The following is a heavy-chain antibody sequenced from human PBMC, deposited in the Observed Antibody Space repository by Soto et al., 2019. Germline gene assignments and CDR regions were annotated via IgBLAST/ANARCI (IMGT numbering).Heavy chain of an antibody. CDR2: IIPIFGTA. V-gene: IGHV1-69*13. D-gene: IGHD3-3*01. J-gene: IGHJ6*02. Sequence: GASVKVSCKASGGTFSSYAISWVRQAPGQGLEWMGGIIPIFGTANYAQKFQGRVTITADESTSTAYMELSSLRSEDTAVYYCAITADDFWSGSPQPPYYYGMDVWGQGTTVTVSS. CDR1: GGTFSSYA. CDR3: AITADDFWSGSPQPPYYYGMDV.